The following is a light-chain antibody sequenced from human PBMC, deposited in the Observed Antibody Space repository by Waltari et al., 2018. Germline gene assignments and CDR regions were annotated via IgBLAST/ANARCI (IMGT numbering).Light chain of an antibody. Sequence: QSAVTQPRSVSGSPGQSVTISCTGTRIDVGYNNFVSWYQHHPDKAPKVIIYNVDKRPSGVPARCSGSKSGDTASLTISGLQAEDEADYDCFAYAGSYTWVFGGGTTLTVL. CDR1: RIDVGYNNF. V-gene: IGLV2-11*01. CDR3: FAYAGSYTWV. CDR2: NVD. J-gene: IGLJ3*02.